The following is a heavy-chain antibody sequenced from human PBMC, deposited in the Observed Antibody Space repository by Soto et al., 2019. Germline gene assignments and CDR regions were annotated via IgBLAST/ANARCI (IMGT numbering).Heavy chain of an antibody. CDR3: ARCYDFWTDFDY. V-gene: IGHV2-5*02. D-gene: IGHD3-3*01. CDR2: IYWDDVK. CDR1: GFSLSTSGVG. Sequence: QITLKESGPTLVKPTQTLTLTCTFSGFSLSTSGVGVGWIRQPPGKALEWLALIYWDDVKRYSPSLKSRPTIXKVXSKNQVVLTMTNMDPVDTAPYYGARCYDFWTDFDYWGQGTLVTVSS. J-gene: IGHJ4*02.